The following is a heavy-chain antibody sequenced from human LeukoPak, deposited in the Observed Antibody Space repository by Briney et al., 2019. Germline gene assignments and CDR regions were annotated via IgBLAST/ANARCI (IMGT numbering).Heavy chain of an antibody. CDR3: AKDGFGELLDSSFDY. V-gene: IGHV3-23*01. J-gene: IGHJ4*02. CDR1: GFTFSSYA. D-gene: IGHD3-10*01. CDR2: ISGSGGST. Sequence: GGSLRLSCAASGFTFSSYAMSRVRQAPGKGLEWVSAISGSGGSTYYADSVKGRFTISRDNSKNTLYLQMNSLRAEDTAVYYCAKDGFGELLDSSFDYWGQGTLVTVSS.